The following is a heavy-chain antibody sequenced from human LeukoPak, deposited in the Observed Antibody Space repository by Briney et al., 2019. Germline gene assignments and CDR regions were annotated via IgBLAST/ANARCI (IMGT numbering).Heavy chain of an antibody. CDR2: IYYSGST. J-gene: IGHJ4*02. Sequence: SETLSLTCTVSGGSISSYYWSWIRQPPGKGLEWIGYIYYSGSTNYNPSLKSRVTISVDTSKNQFSLKLSSVTAADTAVYYCARRNGYYDSSGYYFDYWGQGTLVTVSS. V-gene: IGHV4-59*08. D-gene: IGHD3-22*01. CDR1: GGSISSYY. CDR3: ARRNGYYDSSGYYFDY.